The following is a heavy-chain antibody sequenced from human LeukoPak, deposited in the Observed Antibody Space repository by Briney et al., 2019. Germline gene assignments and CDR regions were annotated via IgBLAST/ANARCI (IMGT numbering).Heavy chain of an antibody. J-gene: IGHJ5*02. CDR3: ARVASSWPNWFDP. CDR2: ISAYNGNT. D-gene: IGHD6-13*01. V-gene: IGHV1-18*01. CDR1: GYTFTSYG. Sequence: GSVQVSCKASGYTFTSYGISRVRQAPGQGLEWMGWISAYNGNTNYAQKLQGRVTMTTDTSTSTAYMELRSLRSDDTAVYYCARVASSWPNWFDPWGQGTLVTVSS.